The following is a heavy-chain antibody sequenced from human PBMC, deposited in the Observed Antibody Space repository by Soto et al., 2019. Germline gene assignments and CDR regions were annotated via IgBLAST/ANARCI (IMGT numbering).Heavy chain of an antibody. CDR2: IYYRGST. J-gene: IGHJ6*02. CDR3: ARDLSVDSMVRGATFYYYYGMDV. V-gene: IGHV4-31*01. D-gene: IGHD3-10*01. CDR1: GGSISSGGYY. Sequence: SETLSLTCTVSGGSISSGGYYWSWIRQHPGKGLERIGYIYYRGSTYYKPSLKSQVTISVDTSKNQFSLKLSSVTAAVTAVYYCARDLSVDSMVRGATFYYYYGMDVWGQGTTVTVSS.